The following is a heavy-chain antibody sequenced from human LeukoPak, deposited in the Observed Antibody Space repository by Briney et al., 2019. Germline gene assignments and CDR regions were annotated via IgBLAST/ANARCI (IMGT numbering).Heavy chain of an antibody. CDR2: IYDSGST. CDR3: ARHYGP. CDR1: GGSISSYY. Sequence: KPSETLSLTCTVSGGSISSYYWSWIRQPPGKGLEWIGSIYDSGSTYYNPSLKSRVTISVDTSKNQFPLKLNSVTAADTAVYYCARHYGPWGQGTLVTVSS. J-gene: IGHJ5*02. V-gene: IGHV4-39*01. D-gene: IGHD3-10*01.